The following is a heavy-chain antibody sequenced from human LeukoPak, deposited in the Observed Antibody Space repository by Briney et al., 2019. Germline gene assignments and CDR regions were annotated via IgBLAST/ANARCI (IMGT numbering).Heavy chain of an antibody. CDR2: INHSGST. V-gene: IGHV4-34*01. Sequence: SETLSLTXAVYGGSFSGYYWSWIRQPPGKGLEWIGEINHSGSTNYNPSLKSRVTISVDTSKNQFSLKLSSVTAADTAVYYCARAIMSSRKNYYYMDVWGKGTTVTVSS. CDR1: GGSFSGYY. J-gene: IGHJ6*03. D-gene: IGHD1-14*01. CDR3: ARAIMSSRKNYYYMDV.